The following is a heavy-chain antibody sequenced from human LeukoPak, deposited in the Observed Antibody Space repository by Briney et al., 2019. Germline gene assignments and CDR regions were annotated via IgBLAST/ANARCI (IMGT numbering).Heavy chain of an antibody. V-gene: IGHV1-2*02. D-gene: IGHD6-13*01. CDR2: INPNSGGT. J-gene: IGHJ4*02. CDR3: ARNKWYSSSWHRFDY. Sequence: ASVKVSCTASGYTFTGYYMHWVRQAPGQGLEWMGWINPNSGGTNYAQKFQGRVTMTRDTSISTAYMELSWLRSDDTAVYYCARNKWYSSSWHRFDYWGQGTLVTVSS. CDR1: GYTFTGYY.